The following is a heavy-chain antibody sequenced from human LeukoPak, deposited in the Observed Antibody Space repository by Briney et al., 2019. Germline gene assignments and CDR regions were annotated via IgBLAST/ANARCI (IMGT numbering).Heavy chain of an antibody. V-gene: IGHV3-48*03. J-gene: IGHJ2*01. CDR2: ISSSGSTI. D-gene: IGHD2-15*01. CDR3: ARGVCSGGSCSLSNWYFDL. Sequence: GGSLRLSCAASGFTFSSYEMNWVRQAPGKGLEWVSYISSSGSTIYYADSVKGRFTISRDNAKNSLYLQMNSLRAEDTAVYYCARGVCSGGSCSLSNWYFDLWGRGTLVTVSS. CDR1: GFTFSSYE.